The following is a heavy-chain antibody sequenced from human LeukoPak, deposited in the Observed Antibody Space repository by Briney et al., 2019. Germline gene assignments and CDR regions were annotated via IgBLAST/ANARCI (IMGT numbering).Heavy chain of an antibody. CDR3: ARHNYGDYEASYYYYGMDV. Sequence: SETLSLTCTVSGGSISSSSYYWGWIRQPPGKGLEWIGSIYYSGSTCYNPSLKSRVTISVDTSKNQFSLKLSSVTAADTAVYYCARHNYGDYEASYYYYGMDVWGEGTTVTVSS. CDR1: GGSISSSSYY. D-gene: IGHD4-17*01. V-gene: IGHV4-39*01. CDR2: IYYSGST. J-gene: IGHJ6*04.